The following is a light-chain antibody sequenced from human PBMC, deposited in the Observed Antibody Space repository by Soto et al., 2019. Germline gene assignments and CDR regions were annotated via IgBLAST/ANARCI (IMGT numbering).Light chain of an antibody. V-gene: IGLV1-44*01. Sequence: QAVVTQPPSVSGTPGQRVNMSCSGSSSNIGSKSVSWYQHLPQTAPKLLIYSNNQRPSGVPGRFSGSKSGTSASLAISGLQSEDETQYYCAAWDDSLNVLVFGGGTKLTVL. CDR3: AAWDDSLNVLV. J-gene: IGLJ2*01. CDR2: SNN. CDR1: SSNIGSKS.